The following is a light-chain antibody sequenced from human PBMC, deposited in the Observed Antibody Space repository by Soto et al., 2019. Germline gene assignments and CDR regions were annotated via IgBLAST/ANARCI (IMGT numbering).Light chain of an antibody. CDR3: QQYDNLVT. V-gene: IGKV1-33*01. CDR2: DAS. CDR1: QNIDSY. Sequence: DIQMTQSPSSLSASVGDRVTITCRASQNIDSYLNWYQQRPGKAPKLLIHDASGLQSGVQSRFSGSGSGTDFTFTISSLQPEDIATYYCQQYDNLVTFGEGTKLDIK. J-gene: IGKJ4*01.